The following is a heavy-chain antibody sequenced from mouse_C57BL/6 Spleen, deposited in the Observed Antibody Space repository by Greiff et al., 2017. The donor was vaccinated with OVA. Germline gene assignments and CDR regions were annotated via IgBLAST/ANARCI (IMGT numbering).Heavy chain of an antibody. CDR3: ASIPTVVAGDY. CDR2: INPNSGST. Sequence: VQLQQPGAELVKPGASVKLSCKASGYTFTSYWMHWVKQRPGQGLEWIGIINPNSGSTNYNEKFKSKATLTVDKSSSTAYMQLSSLTAEDSAVYYCASIPTVVAGDYWGQGTTLTVSS. CDR1: GYTFTSYW. V-gene: IGHV1-64*01. J-gene: IGHJ2*01. D-gene: IGHD1-1*01.